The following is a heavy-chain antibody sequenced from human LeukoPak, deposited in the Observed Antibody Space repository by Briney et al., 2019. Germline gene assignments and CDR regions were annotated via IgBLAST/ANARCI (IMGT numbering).Heavy chain of an antibody. D-gene: IGHD3-9*01. CDR3: AKNVLRYFDWWDY. V-gene: IGHV3-21*04. Sequence: GGSPRLSCAASGFTFSSYSMNWVRQAPGKGLEWVSSISSSSSYIYYADSVKGRFTISRDNSKNTLYLQMNSLRAEDTAVYYCAKNVLRYFDWWDYWGQGTLVTVSS. CDR1: GFTFSSYS. CDR2: ISSSSSYI. J-gene: IGHJ4*02.